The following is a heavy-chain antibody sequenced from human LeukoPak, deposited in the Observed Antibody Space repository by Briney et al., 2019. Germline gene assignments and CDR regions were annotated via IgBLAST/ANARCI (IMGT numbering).Heavy chain of an antibody. CDR3: ARVSAGYSSGWYPIRKLNNWFDP. Sequence: PSETLSLTCAVDGGSVIGYYWSGIRQPPGKGLEWSGEINHSGSTNYNPSLKSRVTISVDTSKNQFSLKLSSVTAADTAVYYCARVSAGYSSGWYPIRKLNNWFDPWGQGTLVTVSS. V-gene: IGHV4-34*01. CDR1: GGSVIGYY. D-gene: IGHD6-19*01. J-gene: IGHJ5*02. CDR2: INHSGST.